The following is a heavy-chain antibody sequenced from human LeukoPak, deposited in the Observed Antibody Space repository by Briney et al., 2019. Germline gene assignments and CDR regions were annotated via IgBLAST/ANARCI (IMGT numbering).Heavy chain of an antibody. CDR3: ARLWSGERPPDA. V-gene: IGHV4-39*01. CDR1: SGSISSSTYY. Sequence: SETLSLTCTVSSGSISSSTYYWGWIRQPPGKGLEWIGSIHYRGSTYYNPSLESRITLSVDMSKNQLSLKLNSVTAADTAVDYCARLWSGERPPDAWGQGTTVTVSS. J-gene: IGHJ6*02. D-gene: IGHD3-10*01. CDR2: IHYRGST.